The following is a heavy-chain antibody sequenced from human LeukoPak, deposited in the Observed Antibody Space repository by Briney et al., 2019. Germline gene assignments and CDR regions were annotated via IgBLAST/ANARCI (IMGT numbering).Heavy chain of an antibody. CDR1: GFTFSTYS. V-gene: IGHV3-21*01. CDR3: ASWSLGYCSSTSCYGYYYMDV. Sequence: GGSLRLSCAASGFTFSTYSMNWVRQAPGKGLEWVSSISSSSYIYYADSVKGRFTISRDNAKNSLYLQMNSLRAEDTAVYYCASWSLGYCSSTSCYGYYYMDVWGKGTTVTVSS. D-gene: IGHD2-2*01. J-gene: IGHJ6*03. CDR2: ISSSSYI.